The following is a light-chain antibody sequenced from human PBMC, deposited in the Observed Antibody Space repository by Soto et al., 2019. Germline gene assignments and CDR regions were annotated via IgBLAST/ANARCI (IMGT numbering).Light chain of an antibody. CDR1: QSLLHSNGYNY. CDR3: MQGLQPRFT. V-gene: IGKV2-28*01. CDR2: LGS. Sequence: DIVMTQSPLSLPVTPGEPASISCRSSQSLLHSNGYNYLDWYLQKPGQSPQLLIYLGSNRASGVPDRFSGSGSGTDFTLKISRVEAEDVGVYYCMQGLQPRFTFGPGTKVEIK. J-gene: IGKJ3*01.